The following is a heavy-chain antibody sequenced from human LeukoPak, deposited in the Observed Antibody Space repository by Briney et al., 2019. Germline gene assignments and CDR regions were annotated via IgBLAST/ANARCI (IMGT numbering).Heavy chain of an antibody. CDR2: IKSKTDGGTT. CDR1: GFTFSNAW. CDR3: TTDWIYSNSVFDY. Sequence: GGSLRLSCAASGFTFSNAWMSWVRQAPGKGLEWGGRIKSKTDGGTTNYAAPVKGRFTISRDDSKNTLYLQMNSVKTEDTAVYYCTTDWIYSNSVFDYWGQGTLVTVSS. V-gene: IGHV3-15*01. J-gene: IGHJ4*02. D-gene: IGHD4-11*01.